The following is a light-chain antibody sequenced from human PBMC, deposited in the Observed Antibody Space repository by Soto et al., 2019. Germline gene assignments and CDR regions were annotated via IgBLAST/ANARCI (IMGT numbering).Light chain of an antibody. CDR2: GAS. V-gene: IGKV3-20*01. Sequence: EIVLTQSPATLSLSPGERGTLSCRASQSVSSNYLAWYQQRPGQAPRLVISGASSRAAAIPDRFSGSGSGTDFTLTISRLEPEDFAVYYCQHYDGSPPRYTFGQGTKLEIK. J-gene: IGKJ2*01. CDR3: QHYDGSPPRYT. CDR1: QSVSSNY.